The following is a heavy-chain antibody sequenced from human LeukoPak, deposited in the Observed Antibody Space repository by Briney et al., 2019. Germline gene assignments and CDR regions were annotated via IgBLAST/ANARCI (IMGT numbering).Heavy chain of an antibody. CDR1: GGSISSYY. J-gene: IGHJ6*02. Sequence: SETLSLTCTVSGGSISSYYGSWIRQPPGKGLEWIGYIYYSGSTNYNPSLKSRVTISVDTSKNQFSLKLSSVTAADTAVYYCARLGYYGSGSYGAIPYYYYYGMDVWGQGTTVTVSS. CDR2: IYYSGST. D-gene: IGHD3-10*01. V-gene: IGHV4-59*08. CDR3: ARLGYYGSGSYGAIPYYYYYGMDV.